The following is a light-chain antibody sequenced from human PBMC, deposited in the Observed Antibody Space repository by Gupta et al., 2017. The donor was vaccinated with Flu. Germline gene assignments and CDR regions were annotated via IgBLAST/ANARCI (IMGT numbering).Light chain of an antibody. CDR3: QHYNKWL. J-gene: IGKJ4*01. CDR1: QSVSNN. V-gene: IGKV3-15*01. CDR2: DAS. Sequence: IVLTPSPATLSLSPGGRATLSCRASQSVSNNLAWFQQKPGQDPRLLIYDASTRATGIPARFSGSGSGTEFTLTISSLQSEDFAVYYCQHYNKWLFGGGTKVEMK.